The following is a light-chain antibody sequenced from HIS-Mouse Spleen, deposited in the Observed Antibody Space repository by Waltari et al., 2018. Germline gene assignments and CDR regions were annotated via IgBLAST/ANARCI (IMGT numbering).Light chain of an antibody. CDR1: SSDVGGYNY. V-gene: IGLV2-14*03. J-gene: IGLJ2*01. Sequence: QSALTQPASVSGSPGQSITLSCPGPSSDVGGYNYVSWYQQHPGKAPKLTIYDVSTRHSGVSNRFSGSKSGNTASLTISGLQAEDEADYYCSSYTSSSTVVFGGGTKLTVL. CDR2: DVS. CDR3: SSYTSSSTVV.